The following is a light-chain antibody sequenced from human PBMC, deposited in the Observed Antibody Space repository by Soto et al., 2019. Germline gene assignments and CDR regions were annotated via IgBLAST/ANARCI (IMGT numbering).Light chain of an antibody. J-gene: IGKJ5*01. CDR3: QQRECYPIT. V-gene: IGKV1-9*01. CDR2: SAS. CDR1: QGISNH. Sequence: DIQLTQSPSFLSASVGDRVTITCRASQGISNHLAWYQQKPGRAPNLLIHSASSLQSVVPSRFSGSGFGTEFTLTISSLQPEDFATYYCQQRECYPITFGQWTRLEIK.